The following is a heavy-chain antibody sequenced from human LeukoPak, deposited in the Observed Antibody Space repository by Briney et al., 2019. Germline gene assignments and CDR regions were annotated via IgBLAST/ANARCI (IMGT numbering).Heavy chain of an antibody. J-gene: IGHJ5*02. CDR3: AREVVVVPAALKTYYDYVWGSYRQGSHGGGLDP. D-gene: IGHD3-16*02. CDR1: GGSISSSSYY. V-gene: IGHV4-39*07. Sequence: KPSETLSLTCTVSGGSISSSSYYWGWIRQPPGKGLEWIGRIYTSGSTNYNPSLKSRVTMSVDTSKNQFSLKLSSVTAADTAVYYCAREVVVVPAALKTYYDYVWGSYRQGSHGGGLDPWGRGTLVTVSS. CDR2: IYTSGST.